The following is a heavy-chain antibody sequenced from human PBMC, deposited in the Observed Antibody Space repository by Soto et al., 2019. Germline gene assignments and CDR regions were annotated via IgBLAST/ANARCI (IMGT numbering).Heavy chain of an antibody. V-gene: IGHV4-4*07. CDR2: VHTSGST. D-gene: IGHD5-12*01. Sequence: SETLSLTCTVSGDSISSYFWSWIRQPAGKGLEWIGRVHTSGSTTYNPSLKSRVTMSVDTSKSQFSLKLSSVTAADTAVYYCARGGRDGYNFEATWGQGTLVTVSS. CDR3: ARGGRDGYNFEAT. J-gene: IGHJ4*02. CDR1: GDSISSYF.